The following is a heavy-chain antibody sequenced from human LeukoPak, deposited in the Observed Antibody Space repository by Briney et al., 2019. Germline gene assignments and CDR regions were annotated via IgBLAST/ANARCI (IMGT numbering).Heavy chain of an antibody. CDR2: ISAYNGNT. CDR3: AREHYYDSSGYLNFDY. J-gene: IGHJ4*02. Sequence: ASVKVSCKASGYTFTSYGISWVRQAPGQGLEWMGWISAYNGNTNYAQKLQGRVTMTRDTSISTAYMELSRLRSDDTAVYYCAREHYYDSSGYLNFDYWGQGTLVTVSS. D-gene: IGHD3-22*01. V-gene: IGHV1-18*01. CDR1: GYTFTSYG.